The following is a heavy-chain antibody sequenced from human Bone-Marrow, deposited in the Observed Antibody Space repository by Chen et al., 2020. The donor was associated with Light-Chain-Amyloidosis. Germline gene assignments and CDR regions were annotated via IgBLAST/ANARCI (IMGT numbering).Heavy chain of an antibody. Sequence: EVQLLESGGGLVQPGGSLRLSCAASGFSFSNYAMSWVRQAPGKGLEWVSAISPSGGRTYYADSVKGRLTISIDNSENTLYLQMNSLRVEDTAVYYCAKDGKEWLPDAWGQGTLVTVSS. J-gene: IGHJ5*02. CDR3: AKDGKEWLPDA. CDR2: ISPSGGRT. D-gene: IGHD3-3*01. V-gene: IGHV3-23*01. CDR1: GFSFSNYA.